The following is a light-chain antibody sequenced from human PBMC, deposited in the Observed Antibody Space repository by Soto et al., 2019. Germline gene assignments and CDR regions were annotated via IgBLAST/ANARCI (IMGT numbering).Light chain of an antibody. Sequence: QSVLTQPPSASGTPGQRVTISCSGSSSNIGSKTVNWYQQLPGTAPKLLIYGSDQRPSGVPDRFSGSKSGTSASLAISGLQSEDEADYYCAAWDDSLNGYVFRTGTKVTVL. CDR2: GSD. J-gene: IGLJ1*01. V-gene: IGLV1-44*01. CDR1: SSNIGSKT. CDR3: AAWDDSLNGYV.